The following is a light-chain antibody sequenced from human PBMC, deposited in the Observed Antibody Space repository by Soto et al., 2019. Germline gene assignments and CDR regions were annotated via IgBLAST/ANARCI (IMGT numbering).Light chain of an antibody. CDR3: SSYTTIGSLV. Sequence: QSALTQPASVSGSPGKSIPISCTGTSDDIGYYNYVSWYQHHPGKAPKLIIYAVTNRPSGVSTRFSGSKSANTASLTISGLQADDEADYYCSSYTTIGSLVFGAGTKVTVL. J-gene: IGLJ1*01. V-gene: IGLV2-14*01. CDR2: AVT. CDR1: SDDIGYYNY.